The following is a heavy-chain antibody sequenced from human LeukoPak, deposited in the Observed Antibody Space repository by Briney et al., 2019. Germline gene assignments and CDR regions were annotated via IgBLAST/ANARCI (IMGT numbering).Heavy chain of an antibody. Sequence: GGSLRLSCAASGFTFSSYAMSWVRQAPGKGLEWVSAISGSGGSTYYADSVKGRFTTSRDNSKNTLYLQMNSLRAEDTAVYYCAKTLRYFDWSPGDAFDIWGQGTMVTVSS. CDR1: GFTFSSYA. CDR3: AKTLRYFDWSPGDAFDI. CDR2: ISGSGGST. D-gene: IGHD3-9*01. J-gene: IGHJ3*02. V-gene: IGHV3-23*01.